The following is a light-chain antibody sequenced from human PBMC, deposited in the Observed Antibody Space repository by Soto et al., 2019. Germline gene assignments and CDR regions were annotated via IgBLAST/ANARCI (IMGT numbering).Light chain of an antibody. Sequence: EIVMTQSPATLSVSPGERATLSCRASQSVSSNLAWYQQKRGQGPRLLIYGASPRAPGIPARFSGSGSGTEFTLTISSLQSEDFAVYYCHQYNNWPLWTFGQGTKVEIK. V-gene: IGKV3-15*01. J-gene: IGKJ1*01. CDR2: GAS. CDR1: QSVSSN. CDR3: HQYNNWPLWT.